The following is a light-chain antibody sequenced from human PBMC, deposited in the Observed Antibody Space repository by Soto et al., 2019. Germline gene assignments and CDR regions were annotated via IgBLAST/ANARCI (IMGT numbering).Light chain of an antibody. V-gene: IGKV1-5*03. CDR1: QSISSW. CDR2: KAP. CDR3: QQYNSYPYT. J-gene: IGKJ2*01. Sequence: DIQMTQSPSTLSASVGDRVTITCRASQSISSWLACYQQKPGKAPKLLIYKAPSVEIDVPSRFSGSGSGTEFTLTIICLQPDDFETYYCQQYNSYPYTFGHGTKLEMK.